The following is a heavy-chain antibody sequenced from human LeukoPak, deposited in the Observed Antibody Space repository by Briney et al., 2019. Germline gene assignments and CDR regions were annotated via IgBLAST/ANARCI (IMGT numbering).Heavy chain of an antibody. CDR2: ISSSGSTI. D-gene: IGHD6-6*01. V-gene: IGHV3-48*03. CDR1: GFTFSSYE. J-gene: IGHJ4*02. CDR3: AGPLAARLSSDY. Sequence: GGSLRLSCAASGFTFSSYEMNWVRQAPGKGLEWVSYISSSGSTIYYADSVKGRFTISRDNAKNSLYLQMNSLRAEDTAVYYCAGPLAARLSSDYWGQGTLVTVSS.